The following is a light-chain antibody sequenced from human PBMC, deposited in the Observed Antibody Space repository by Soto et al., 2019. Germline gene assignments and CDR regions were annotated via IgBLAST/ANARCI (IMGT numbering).Light chain of an antibody. Sequence: QSVLTLPASVSGSTGQSITISCTGTSSDVGGYKYVSWYQLKPGIAPKLMIYEVRNRPSAVSKRFSGSKSGNTASLTISGLQDDDEAHYYCSSYTSRNTHYVFGRGTTVTVL. V-gene: IGLV2-14*01. CDR3: SSYTSRNTHYV. CDR2: EVR. J-gene: IGLJ1*01. CDR1: SSDVGGYKY.